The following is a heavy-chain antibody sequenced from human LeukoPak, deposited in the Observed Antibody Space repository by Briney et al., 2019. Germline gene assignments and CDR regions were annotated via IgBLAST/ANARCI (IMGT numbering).Heavy chain of an antibody. CDR2: ISRDSAYI. CDR3: ARDGTGWSRDY. J-gene: IGHJ4*02. V-gene: IGHV3-21*01. D-gene: IGHD6-19*01. CDR1: GFTFSACS. Sequence: GGSLRLSCAASGFTFSACSMNWVRQAPGKGPEWVSVISRDSAYIYYGDSVKGRFTVSRDNAKNSLFLHMSSLRAEDTAVYYCARDGTGWSRDYWGQGTLVTVSS.